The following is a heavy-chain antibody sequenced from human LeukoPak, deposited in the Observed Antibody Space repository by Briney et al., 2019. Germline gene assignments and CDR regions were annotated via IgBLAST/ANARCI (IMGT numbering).Heavy chain of an antibody. CDR2: INHSGST. CDR3: ARCRYDSSGSPIFGLGVDY. J-gene: IGHJ4*02. Sequence: SETLSLTCAVYGGSFSGYYWSWIRQPPGKGLEWIGEINHSGSTNYNPSLESRVTISVDRSKNQFSLKMSSVTAADTAVYYCARCRYDSSGSPIFGLGVDYWGQGTLVTVSS. CDR1: GGSFSGYY. D-gene: IGHD3-22*01. V-gene: IGHV4-34*01.